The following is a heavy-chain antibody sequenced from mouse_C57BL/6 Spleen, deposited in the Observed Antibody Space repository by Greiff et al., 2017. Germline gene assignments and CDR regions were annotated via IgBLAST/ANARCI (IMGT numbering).Heavy chain of an antibody. J-gene: IGHJ4*01. D-gene: IGHD2-4*01. CDR1: GFSLTSYG. CDR2: IWRGGST. CDR3: AKKEGDYEDAMDY. V-gene: IGHV2-5*01. Sequence: QVQLQQSGPGLVQPSQSLSITCTVSGFSLTSYGVHWVRQSPGKGLEWLGVIWRGGSTDYNAAFMSRLSITKDNSKSQVFFKMNSLQADDTAIYCCAKKEGDYEDAMDYWGQGTSVTVAS.